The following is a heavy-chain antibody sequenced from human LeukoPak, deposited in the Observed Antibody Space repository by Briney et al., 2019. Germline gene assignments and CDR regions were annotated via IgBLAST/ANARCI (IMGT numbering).Heavy chain of an antibody. CDR2: IYYSGST. J-gene: IGHJ1*01. Sequence: SETLSLTCTVSGGSISSSSYSWGWIRQPPGKGLEWIGSIYYSGSTYYNPSLKSRVTISVDTSKNQFSLKLSSVTAADTAVYYCARHEPMITFGGVIVQYFQHWGQGTLVTVSS. CDR3: ARHEPMITFGGVIVQYFQH. D-gene: IGHD3-16*02. V-gene: IGHV4-39*01. CDR1: GGSISSSSYS.